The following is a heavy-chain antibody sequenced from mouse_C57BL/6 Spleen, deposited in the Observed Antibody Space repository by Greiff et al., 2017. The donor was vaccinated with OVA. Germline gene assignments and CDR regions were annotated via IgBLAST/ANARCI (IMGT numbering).Heavy chain of an antibody. Sequence: DVMLVESGGGLVKPGGSLKLSCAASGFTFSDYGMHWVRQAPEKGLEWVAYISSGSSTIYYADTVKGRFTISRDNAKNTLFLQMTSLRSEDTAMYYCARRNWEGYFDYWGQGTTLTVSS. CDR1: GFTFSDYG. CDR3: ARRNWEGYFDY. D-gene: IGHD4-1*01. V-gene: IGHV5-17*01. J-gene: IGHJ2*01. CDR2: ISSGSSTI.